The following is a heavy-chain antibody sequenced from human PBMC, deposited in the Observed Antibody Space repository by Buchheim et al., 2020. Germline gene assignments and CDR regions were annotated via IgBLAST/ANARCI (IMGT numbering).Heavy chain of an antibody. CDR1: GGPFSGYY. CDR2: INHSGST. D-gene: IGHD2-2*02. CDR3: ARGYCSSTSCYMGYYYYYYGMDV. Sequence: QVQLQQWGAGLLKPSETLSLTCAVYGGPFSGYYWSWIRQPPGKGLEWIGEINHSGSTNYNPSLKSRVTISVDTSKNQFSLKLSSVTAADTAVYYCARGYCSSTSCYMGYYYYYYGMDVWGQGTT. J-gene: IGHJ6*02. V-gene: IGHV4-34*01.